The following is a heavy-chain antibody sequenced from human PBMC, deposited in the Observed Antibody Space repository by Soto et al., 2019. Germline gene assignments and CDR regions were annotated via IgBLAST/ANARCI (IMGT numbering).Heavy chain of an antibody. V-gene: IGHV1-2*04. CDR2: LNPKSGGT. Sequence: ASVKVSCKASGYSFTDYHIHWVRQAPGQGLEWLGRLNPKSGGTSTAQKFQGWVTMTTDTSISTASMELTRLTSDDTAIYYCARGDSTDCSNGVCSFFYNRDMDVWGQGTTVTLSS. J-gene: IGHJ6*02. CDR3: ARGDSTDCSNGVCSFFYNRDMDV. CDR1: GYSFTDYH. D-gene: IGHD2-8*01.